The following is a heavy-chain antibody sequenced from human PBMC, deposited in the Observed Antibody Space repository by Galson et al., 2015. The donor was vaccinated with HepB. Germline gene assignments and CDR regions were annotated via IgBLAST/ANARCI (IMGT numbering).Heavy chain of an antibody. V-gene: IGHV3-74*01. D-gene: IGHD3-10*01. Sequence: SLRLSCAASEFTFSRYWMHWVRQAPGKGLVWVSRISNDGISTTYADSVKGRFTISRDNAKSTLYLQMNSLRTEDTAVYYCASAFRGVLPYYGMDVWGQGATVTVSS. CDR2: ISNDGIST. J-gene: IGHJ6*02. CDR1: EFTFSRYW. CDR3: ASAFRGVLPYYGMDV.